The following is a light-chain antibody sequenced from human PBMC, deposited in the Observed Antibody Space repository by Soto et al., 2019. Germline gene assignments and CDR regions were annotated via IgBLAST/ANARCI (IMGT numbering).Light chain of an antibody. J-gene: IGKJ4*01. CDR3: QQYNNWPLT. CDR2: GAS. V-gene: IGKV3-15*01. Sequence: DIVMTQSPATLSVAPGERVTFSCRASQGVSRKLAWYQHKPGQAPRLLISGASTGATGIPARFSGSGSGTEFTLTISSLQSEDFAVYYCQQYNNWPLTFGGGTKVEIK. CDR1: QGVSRK.